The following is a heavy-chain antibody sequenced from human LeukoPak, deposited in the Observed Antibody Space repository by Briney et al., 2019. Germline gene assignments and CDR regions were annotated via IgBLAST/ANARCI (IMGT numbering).Heavy chain of an antibody. J-gene: IGHJ4*02. CDR2: IYYSGST. CDR1: GGSISSYY. D-gene: IGHD3-22*01. V-gene: IGHV4-59*01. CDR3: ARVNLGDSSGYYFDY. Sequence: SETLSLTCTVSGGSISSYYWSWIRQPPGKGLEWIGYIYYSGSTNYNPSLKSRVTISVDTSKNQFSLKLSSVTAADTAVYYCARVNLGDSSGYYFDYWGQGTLVTVSS.